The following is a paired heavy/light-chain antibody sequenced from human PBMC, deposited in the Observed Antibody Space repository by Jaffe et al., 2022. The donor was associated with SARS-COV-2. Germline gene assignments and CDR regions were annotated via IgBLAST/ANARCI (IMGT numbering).Heavy chain of an antibody. CDR3: ARNYLGYGDYGLALKY. Sequence: QVQLVQSGAEVKKPGASVKVSCKASGYTFTGYAISWMRQAPGQGLEWMGWISAYNGNTKYAEKLQGRLTMTTDPSTSTAYMELRSLRSDDTAVYYCARNYLGYGDYGLALKYWGQGTLITVSS. V-gene: IGHV1-18*01. CDR1: GYTFTGYA. J-gene: IGHJ4*02. CDR2: ISAYNGNT. D-gene: IGHD4-17*01.
Light chain of an antibody. CDR2: GAS. V-gene: IGKV3-20*01. CDR1: QSVSSSY. J-gene: IGKJ1*01. Sequence: EIVMTQSPATLSVSPGERATLSCRASQSVSSSYLAWYQQKPGQAPRLLIYGASSRATGIPARFSGSGSGTDFTLTISRLEPEDFAVYYCQQYDNWPQTFGQGTKVEIK. CDR3: QQYDNWPQT.